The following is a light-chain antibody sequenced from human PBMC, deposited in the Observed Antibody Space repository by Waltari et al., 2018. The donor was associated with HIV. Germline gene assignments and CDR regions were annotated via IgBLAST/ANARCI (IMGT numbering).Light chain of an antibody. CDR1: QSLVYSDGNTY. J-gene: IGKJ1*01. CDR3: MQGSHWPRT. V-gene: IGKV2-30*01. CDR2: KVS. Sequence: DVVLPQSPLSLPVTLGQPASISCRSNQSLVYSDGNTYLNWFLQRPGQSPRRLIYKVSNRGSGVPERFSGSGSGTDFTLKISRVEAEDVGVYSCMQGSHWPRTFGQGTKVEIK.